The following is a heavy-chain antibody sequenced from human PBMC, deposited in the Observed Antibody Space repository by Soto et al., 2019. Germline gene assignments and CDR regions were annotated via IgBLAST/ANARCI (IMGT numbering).Heavy chain of an antibody. J-gene: IGHJ4*02. CDR1: GFTFSSYW. V-gene: IGHV3-7*01. Sequence: GGSLRLSCAASGFTFSSYWMSWVRQAPGKGLEWVANIKQDGSEKYYVDSVKGRFTISRDNAKNSLYLQMNSLRAEDTAVYYCAREFGYDYSWGSYRITNYYFDYWGQGTLVTVSS. D-gene: IGHD3-16*02. CDR2: IKQDGSEK. CDR3: AREFGYDYSWGSYRITNYYFDY.